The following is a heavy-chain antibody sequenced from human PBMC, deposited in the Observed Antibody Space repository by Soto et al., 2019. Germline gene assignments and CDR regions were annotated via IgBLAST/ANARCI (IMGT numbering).Heavy chain of an antibody. Sequence: SETLTLTCTVSGGPISSYYWSWIRQPPGKGLEWIGYIYYSGSTNYNPSLKSRLTMSMDRANDHFSLNLTSVTAADTAVYFCARGHYYYGMDVWGPGITVTVSS. CDR2: IYYSGST. V-gene: IGHV4-59*12. CDR1: GGPISSYY. CDR3: ARGHYYYGMDV. J-gene: IGHJ6*02.